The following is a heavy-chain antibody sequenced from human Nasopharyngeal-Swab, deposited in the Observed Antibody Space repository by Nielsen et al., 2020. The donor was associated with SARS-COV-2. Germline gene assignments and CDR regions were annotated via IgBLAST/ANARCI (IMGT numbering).Heavy chain of an antibody. CDR2: TYYRSKWYN. D-gene: IGHD4-17*01. J-gene: IGHJ6*03. V-gene: IGHV6-1*01. CDR3: ARARGAYGDYYYYYYTDV. Sequence: QTLSLTRAIPGDSVSSSSAAWNWIRQPPSRGLEWLGRTYYRSKWYNDYAVSVKSRITINPDTSKNQFSLHLNSVTPEDTAVYYCARARGAYGDYYYYYYTDVWGKGTTVTVSS. CDR1: GDSVSSSSAA.